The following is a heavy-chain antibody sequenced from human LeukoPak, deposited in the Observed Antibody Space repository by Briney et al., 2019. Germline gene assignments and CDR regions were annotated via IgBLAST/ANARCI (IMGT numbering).Heavy chain of an antibody. Sequence: PSETLSLTCTVSGGSISSGSYYWSWIRQPAGKGLEWIGRIYTSGSTNSNPSLKSRVTISVDTSKNQFSLKLSSVTAADTAVYYCAREGSSMGSYYYYMDVWGKGTTVTISS. D-gene: IGHD1-26*01. CDR1: GGSISSGSYY. CDR3: AREGSSMGSYYYYMDV. J-gene: IGHJ6*03. V-gene: IGHV4-61*02. CDR2: IYTSGST.